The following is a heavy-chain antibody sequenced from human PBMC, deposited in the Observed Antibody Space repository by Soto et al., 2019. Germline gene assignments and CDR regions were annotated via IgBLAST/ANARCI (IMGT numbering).Heavy chain of an antibody. CDR2: IKEDGSEK. CDR3: ARAFS. J-gene: IGHJ5*02. V-gene: IGHV3-7*01. CDR1: GFSFSSTW. Sequence: GGSLTLSCAASGFSFSSTWMSLVRQAPGKGLEWVANIKEDGSEKHYVDSVKGRFTISRDNAKNSLYLQMNSLRAEDTAVYYCARAFSWGQGTLVTVSS.